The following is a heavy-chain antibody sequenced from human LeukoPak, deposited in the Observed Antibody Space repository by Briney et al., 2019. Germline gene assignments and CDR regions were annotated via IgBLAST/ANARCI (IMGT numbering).Heavy chain of an antibody. Sequence: PGGSLRLSCAASGFTFSSYSMNWVRQAPGKGLEWVSSISSSSSYIYYADSVKGRFTISRDNAKNSLCLQMNSLRAEDTAVYYCARDRVVNWFDPWGQGTLVTVSS. D-gene: IGHD3-3*01. CDR2: ISSSSSYI. J-gene: IGHJ5*02. CDR3: ARDRVVNWFDP. CDR1: GFTFSSYS. V-gene: IGHV3-21*01.